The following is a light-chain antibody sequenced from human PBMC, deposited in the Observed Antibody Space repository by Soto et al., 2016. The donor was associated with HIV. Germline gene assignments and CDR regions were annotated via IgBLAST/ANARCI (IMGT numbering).Light chain of an antibody. CDR1: QTISSF. Sequence: DIQMTQSPSTLSASVGDRVTITCRASQTISSFLARYQQKPGKAPKLLIYKASSLESGVPSSFSGSGSGTEFSLTIGSLQPDDFATYYCQQYESLPYTFGQGTKVEIK. CDR3: QQYESLPYT. CDR2: KAS. J-gene: IGKJ2*01. V-gene: IGKV1-5*03.